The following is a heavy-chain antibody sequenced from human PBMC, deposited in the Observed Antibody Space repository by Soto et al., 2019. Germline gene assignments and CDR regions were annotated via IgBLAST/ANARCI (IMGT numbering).Heavy chain of an antibody. D-gene: IGHD3-10*01. CDR3: ACGSGSYYMNYYYGMDV. Sequence: GESLKISCKGSGYSFTSYWISWVRQMPGKGLEWMGRIDPSDSYTNYSPSFQGHVTISADKSISTAYLQWSSLKASDTAMYYRACGSGSYYMNYYYGMDVWGQGTTVTVSS. V-gene: IGHV5-10-1*01. CDR2: IDPSDSYT. J-gene: IGHJ6*02. CDR1: GYSFTSYW.